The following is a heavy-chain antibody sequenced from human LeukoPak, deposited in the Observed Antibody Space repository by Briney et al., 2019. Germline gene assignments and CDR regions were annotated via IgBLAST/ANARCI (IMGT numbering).Heavy chain of an antibody. CDR1: GGSISSYY. J-gene: IGHJ4*02. D-gene: IGHD3-22*01. Sequence: SETLSLTCTVSGGSISSYYWSWIRQPPGKGLEWIGSIYHSGNTYYNPSLKSRVTISVDTSKNQFSLKLSSVTAADTAVYYCARVGDYYDSSGSELDYWGQGTLVTVSS. CDR3: ARVGDYYDSSGSELDY. V-gene: IGHV4-38-2*02. CDR2: IYHSGNT.